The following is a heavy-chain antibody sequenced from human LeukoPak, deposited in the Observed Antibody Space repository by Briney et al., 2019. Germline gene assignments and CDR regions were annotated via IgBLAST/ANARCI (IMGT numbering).Heavy chain of an antibody. J-gene: IGHJ4*02. CDR3: AREEVSGGYSYGREFDY. Sequence: ASVKVSCKASGYTFTGYYMHWVRQAPGQGLKWMGWINPNSGGTNYAQRFQGRVTMTRDTSISTAYMELSRLRSDDTAVYYCAREEVSGGYSYGREFDYWGQGTLVTVSS. V-gene: IGHV1-2*02. CDR2: INPNSGGT. CDR1: GYTFTGYY. D-gene: IGHD5-18*01.